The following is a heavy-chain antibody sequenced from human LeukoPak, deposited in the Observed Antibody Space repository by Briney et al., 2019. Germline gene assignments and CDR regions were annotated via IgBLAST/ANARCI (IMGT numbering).Heavy chain of an antibody. CDR2: IYYSGST. CDR1: GGSISSYY. D-gene: IGHD5-24*01. V-gene: IGHV4-59*01. CDR3: ARDYKTSPYDY. Sequence: PSETLSLTCTVSGGSISSYYWSWIRQPPGKGLEWIGYIYYSGSTNYNPSLKSRVTISVDTSKNQFSLKLSSVTAADTAVYYCARDYKTSPYDYWGQGTLVTVSS. J-gene: IGHJ4*02.